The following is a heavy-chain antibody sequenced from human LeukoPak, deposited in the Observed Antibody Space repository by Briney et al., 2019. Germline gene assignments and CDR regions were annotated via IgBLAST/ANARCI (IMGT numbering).Heavy chain of an antibody. Sequence: GASVKVSCKASGYTFTSYGISWVRQAPGQGLEWMGWISAYNGNTNYAQKLQGRVTMTTDTSTSTAYMELRSLRSDDTAVYYCARVQSYYGSVTGKSYYFDYWGQGTLVTVSS. CDR2: ISAYNGNT. V-gene: IGHV1-18*01. CDR1: GYTFTSYG. J-gene: IGHJ4*02. D-gene: IGHD3-10*01. CDR3: ARVQSYYGSVTGKSYYFDY.